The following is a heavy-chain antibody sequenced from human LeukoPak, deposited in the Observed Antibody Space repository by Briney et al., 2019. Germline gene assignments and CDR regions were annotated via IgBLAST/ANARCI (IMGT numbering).Heavy chain of an antibody. CDR3: VKATVTRGYYFDY. J-gene: IGHJ4*02. CDR2: ISGSGGST. Sequence: GGSLRLSCAASGFTFSSYAMSWVRQAPGKGLEWVSAISGSGGSTCYADSVKGWFTISRDSSKNTLYLQMNSLRAEDTAVYYCVKATVTRGYYFDYWGQGTLVTVSS. V-gene: IGHV3-23*01. CDR1: GFTFSSYA. D-gene: IGHD4-17*01.